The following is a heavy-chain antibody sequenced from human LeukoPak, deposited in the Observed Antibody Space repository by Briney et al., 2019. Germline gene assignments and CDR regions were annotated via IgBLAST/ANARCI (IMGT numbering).Heavy chain of an antibody. Sequence: GGSLRLSCAASGFTFSSYAMSWVRQAPGKGLEWVSAISGSGSSTYYADSVKGRFTISIDNSKNTLYLQMNSLRAEDTAVYYCAKDLDAQGDYGDYTPFDYWGQGTLVTVSS. D-gene: IGHD4-17*01. CDR2: ISGSGSST. V-gene: IGHV3-23*01. CDR3: AKDLDAQGDYGDYTPFDY. CDR1: GFTFSSYA. J-gene: IGHJ4*02.